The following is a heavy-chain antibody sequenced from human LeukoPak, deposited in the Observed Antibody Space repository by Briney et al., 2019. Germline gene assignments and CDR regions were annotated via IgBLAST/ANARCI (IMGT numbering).Heavy chain of an antibody. CDR2: ISGSGGST. CDR3: AKDLAGYGSSWYDTGPGFDN. V-gene: IGHV3-23*01. CDR1: GFTFSSYA. D-gene: IGHD6-13*01. Sequence: PGGSLRLSCAASGFTFSSYAMSWVRQAPGKGLEWVSAISGSGGSTYYADSVKGRFTISRDNSKNTLYLLMKSLRAEDTAVYYCAKDLAGYGSSWYDTGPGFDNCGQGTLVTVSS. J-gene: IGHJ4*02.